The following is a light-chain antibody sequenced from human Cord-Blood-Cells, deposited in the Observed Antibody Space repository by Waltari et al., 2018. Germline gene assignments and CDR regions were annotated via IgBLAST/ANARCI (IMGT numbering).Light chain of an antibody. CDR2: LNGDGSH. J-gene: IGLJ3*02. CDR1: SRHSSYA. Sequence: QLVLTQSPSASASLGASVKLTCTLISRHSSYAIARHQQQPEKGPRYLMKLNGDGSHSKGDGIPDRFSGSSSGAERYLTISSLQSEDEADYYCQTWGTGIQVFGGGTKLTVL. CDR3: QTWGTGIQV. V-gene: IGLV4-69*01.